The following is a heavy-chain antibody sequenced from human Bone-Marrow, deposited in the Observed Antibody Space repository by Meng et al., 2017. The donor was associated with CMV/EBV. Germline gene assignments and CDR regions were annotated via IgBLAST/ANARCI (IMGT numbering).Heavy chain of an antibody. CDR3: ARHWTWGSYTDY. CDR2: IYPGNSDT. V-gene: IGHV5-51*01. D-gene: IGHD3-16*01. CDR1: GYTFSNYW. J-gene: IGHJ4*02. Sequence: GGSLRLSCKGSGYTFSNYWIAWVRQMPGKGLECMGIIYPGNSDTTYSPSFQGHVTISADKSINTAYLQWISLEGSDTAIYYCARHWTWGSYTDYWGQGTLVTVSS.